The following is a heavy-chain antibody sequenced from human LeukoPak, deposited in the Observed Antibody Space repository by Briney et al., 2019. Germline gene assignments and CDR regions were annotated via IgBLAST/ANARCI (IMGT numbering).Heavy chain of an antibody. D-gene: IGHD7-27*01. CDR2: IHHSGAN. J-gene: IGHJ4*02. CDR3: ATLGRVPGPGRYLDY. Sequence: PGGSLRLSCAASGFTFSNAWMSWVRQAPGKGLEWIGYIHHSGANDYNPSLQSRVTISVDTSKNRFSLKVNSVTAADTAVYYCATLGRVPGPGRYLDYWGQGTLVTVSS. V-gene: IGHV4-59*01. CDR1: GFTFSNAW.